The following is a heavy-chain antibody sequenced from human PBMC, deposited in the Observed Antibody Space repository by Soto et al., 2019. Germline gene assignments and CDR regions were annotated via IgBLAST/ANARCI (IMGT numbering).Heavy chain of an antibody. V-gene: IGHV1-69*13. Sequence: GASVKVSCKASGGTFSSYAISWVRQAPGQGLEWMGGIIPIFGTANYAQKFQGRVTITADESTSTAYMELSSLRSEDTAVYYCARAVQLWLRGAYYYGMDVWGQGTTVTVSS. CDR3: ARAVQLWLRGAYYYGMDV. D-gene: IGHD5-18*01. CDR2: IIPIFGTA. J-gene: IGHJ6*02. CDR1: GGTFSSYA.